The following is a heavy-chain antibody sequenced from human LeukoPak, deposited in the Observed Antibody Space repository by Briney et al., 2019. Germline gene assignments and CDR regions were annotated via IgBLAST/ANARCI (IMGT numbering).Heavy chain of an antibody. D-gene: IGHD6-6*01. J-gene: IGHJ4*02. Sequence: SVKVSCKASGGTFSSYAISWVRQAPGQGLEWMGRIIPILGIANYAQKLQGRVTMTTDTSTSTAYMELRSLRSDDTAVYYCATGIAARPGDYWGQGNLVTVSS. CDR1: GGTFSSYA. CDR3: ATGIAARPGDY. V-gene: IGHV1-69*04. CDR2: IIPILGIA.